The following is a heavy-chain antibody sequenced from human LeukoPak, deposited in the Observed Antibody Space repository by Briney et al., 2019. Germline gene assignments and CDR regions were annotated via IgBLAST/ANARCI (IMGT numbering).Heavy chain of an antibody. J-gene: IGHJ4*02. V-gene: IGHV3-15*01. CDR3: AKGMTTVTTLYYFDY. D-gene: IGHD4-17*01. Sequence: GGSLRLSCAASGFTFSNAWMSWVRQAPGKGLEWVGRIKSKTDGGTTDYAAPVKGRFTISRDDSKNTLYLQMNSLRAEDTAVYYCAKGMTTVTTLYYFDYWGQGTLVTVSS. CDR1: GFTFSNAW. CDR2: IKSKTDGGTT.